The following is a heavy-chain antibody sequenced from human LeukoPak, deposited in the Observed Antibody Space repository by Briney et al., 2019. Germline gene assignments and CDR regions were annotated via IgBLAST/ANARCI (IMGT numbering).Heavy chain of an antibody. D-gene: IGHD2-8*01. CDR3: AGGGGCY. J-gene: IGHJ4*02. V-gene: IGHV3-20*04. CDR2: INWNGGST. CDR1: GFTFDDYD. Sequence: PGGSLRLSCAASGFTFDDYDMSWVRQAPGKGLEWVSDINWNGGSTGYADSVKGRFTISRDNAKNSLYLQMNSLRAEDTALYYCAGGGGCYWGQGTLVTVSS.